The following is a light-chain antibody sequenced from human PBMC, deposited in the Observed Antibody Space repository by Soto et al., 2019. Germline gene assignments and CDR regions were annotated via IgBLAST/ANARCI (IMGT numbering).Light chain of an antibody. CDR1: SSDVGGYDY. Sequence: QSALTQPASVSGSPGQSITISCTGTSSDVGGYDYVSWYQLHPGKAPKLMVFEVSNRPSGVSYRFSGSKSGNTASLTISGLQAEDEADYYCSSYTGSNIRYVFGTGTKVT. J-gene: IGLJ1*01. CDR3: SSYTGSNIRYV. V-gene: IGLV2-14*01. CDR2: EVS.